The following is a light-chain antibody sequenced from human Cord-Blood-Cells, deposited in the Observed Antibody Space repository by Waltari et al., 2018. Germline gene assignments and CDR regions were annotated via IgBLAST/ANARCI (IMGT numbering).Light chain of an antibody. CDR1: SLRGYY. Sequence: SSELTQDPAVSVALGQTVRITCQGDSLRGYYARWYQQKPGQAPVLVIYGKNNRPSGIPDRFSGSSSGNTASLTITGAQAEDEADYYCNSRDSSGNHLGVFGGGTKLTVL. CDR3: NSRDSSGNHLGV. J-gene: IGLJ3*02. CDR2: GKN. V-gene: IGLV3-19*01.